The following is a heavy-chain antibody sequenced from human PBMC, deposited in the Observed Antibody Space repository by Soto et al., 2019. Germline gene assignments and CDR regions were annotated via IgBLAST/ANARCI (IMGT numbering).Heavy chain of an antibody. J-gene: IGHJ5*01. D-gene: IGHD1-1*01. CDR1: RGYVNTFH. CDR2: IFPTGNT. Sequence: SETLSLTCTVSRGYVNTFHWRWVRQPAGEGLEGIGRIFPTGNTDYSPSHKSRVTLSVDTCKNQISLNLTSVTAADMAVYYCAREGSLSAYNFAIGIQLWPFDRWGQGLTVTVYS. CDR3: AREGSLSAYNFAIGIQLWPFDR. V-gene: IGHV4-4*07.